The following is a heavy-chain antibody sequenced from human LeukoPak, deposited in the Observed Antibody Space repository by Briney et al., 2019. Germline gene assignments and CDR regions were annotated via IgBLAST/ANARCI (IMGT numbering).Heavy chain of an antibody. D-gene: IGHD1-1*01. CDR3: ARDPEDLVLGVHYFDY. Sequence: GGSLRLSCVVSGITFSSYAMSWVRQAPGKGPEWLSGISSSGATTYHADAVRGRYIISRDNSKNTLYLQMNSLRAEDTAVYYCARDPEDLVLGVHYFDYWGQGTLVAVSS. CDR2: ISSSGATT. J-gene: IGHJ4*02. CDR1: GITFSSYA. V-gene: IGHV3-23*01.